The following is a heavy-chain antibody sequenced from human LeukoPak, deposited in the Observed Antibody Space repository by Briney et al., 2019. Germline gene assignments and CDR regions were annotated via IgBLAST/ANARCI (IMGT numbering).Heavy chain of an antibody. J-gene: IGHJ6*02. CDR3: ARGRNYYYYGMDV. V-gene: IGHV3-66*02. Sequence: TGGSLRLSCAASGFTVSSNYMSWVRQAPGKGLEWVSVIYSGGSTDYADSVKGRFTISTDNSKNTLYLQMNSLRAEDTAVYYCARGRNYYYYGMDVRGQGTTVTVSS. CDR1: GFTVSSNY. CDR2: IYSGGST.